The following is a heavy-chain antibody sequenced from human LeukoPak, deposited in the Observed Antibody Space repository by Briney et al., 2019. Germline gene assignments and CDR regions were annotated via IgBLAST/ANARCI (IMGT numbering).Heavy chain of an antibody. CDR1: GFTFSSYW. CDR2: INHNGNVN. Sequence: PGGSLRLSCAASGFTFSSYWMNWARQAPGKGLEWVASINHNGNVNYYVDSVKGRFNISRDNAKISLYLQMSNLRAEDTAVYFCARGGGLDVWGQGATVTVSS. D-gene: IGHD3-16*01. CDR3: ARGGGLDV. V-gene: IGHV3-7*03. J-gene: IGHJ6*02.